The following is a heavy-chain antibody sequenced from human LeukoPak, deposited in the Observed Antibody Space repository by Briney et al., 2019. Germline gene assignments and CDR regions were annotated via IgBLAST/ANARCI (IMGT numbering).Heavy chain of an antibody. D-gene: IGHD4/OR15-4a*01. CDR1: GFTFSDYY. Sequence: GGSLRLSCAASGFTFSDYYMSWIRQAPGKGLEWVSYISSGGDTTYYADSVTGRFTISRDNAKNSLYLQMNSLRAEDTAIYYCATYDYGADYFDYWGQGTLVTVST. CDR2: ISSGGDTT. CDR3: ATYDYGADYFDY. V-gene: IGHV3-11*01. J-gene: IGHJ4*02.